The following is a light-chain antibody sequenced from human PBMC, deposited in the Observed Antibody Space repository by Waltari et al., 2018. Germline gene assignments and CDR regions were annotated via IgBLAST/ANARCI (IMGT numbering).Light chain of an antibody. CDR3: QSTDNSNTYLYWM. CDR2: KEN. Sequence: SYDLTQPPSVSVSPGQTARIPCSGDTLTKQSAYWYQQKPGPAPVLAIYKENERPSGIPARFSGYSSGTTVTLTISGVQAEDEADYYCQSTDNSNTYLYWMFGGGTKLTVL. J-gene: IGLJ3*02. CDR1: TLTKQS. V-gene: IGLV3-25*03.